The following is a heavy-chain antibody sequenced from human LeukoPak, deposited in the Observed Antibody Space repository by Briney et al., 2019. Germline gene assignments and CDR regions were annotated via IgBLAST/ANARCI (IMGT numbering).Heavy chain of an antibody. D-gene: IGHD4-23*01. CDR3: ASDYGGNSGDAFDI. V-gene: IGHV4-34*01. Sequence: SETLSLTCAVYGGSFSGYYWSWIRQLPGKGLEWIGEINHSGSTNYNPSLKSRVTISVDTSKNQFSLKLSSVTAADTAVYYCASDYGGNSGDAFDIWGQGTMVTVSS. CDR2: INHSGST. J-gene: IGHJ3*02. CDR1: GGSFSGYY.